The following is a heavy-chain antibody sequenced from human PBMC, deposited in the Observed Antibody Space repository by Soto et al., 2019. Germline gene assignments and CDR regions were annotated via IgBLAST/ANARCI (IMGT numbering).Heavy chain of an antibody. CDR2: IFPVDSDT. CDR3: ARRDFWSGTYHFDF. V-gene: IGHV5-51*01. D-gene: IGHD3-3*01. CDR1: GYSFTKYW. J-gene: IGHJ4*02. Sequence: GESLKISCKGSGYSFTKYWIGWVRQKPGKGLEWMGIIFPVDSDTKYSPSFQGQVIISVDKSLSSTYLQWSSLKASDTAMYYCARRDFWSGTYHFDFWGPGTQVTVSS.